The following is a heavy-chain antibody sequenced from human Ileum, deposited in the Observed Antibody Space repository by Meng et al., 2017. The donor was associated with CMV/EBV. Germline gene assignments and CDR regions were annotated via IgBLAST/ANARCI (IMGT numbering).Heavy chain of an antibody. V-gene: IGHV4-30-4*08. Sequence: QGPLRESGPGPVKPSQTLSLTCPGSGGSNSIGDYYWSWIRQSPGKGLEWIGYIYYSGSTYYNPSLKSRLIISVDTSKNQFSLKLSSVTAADTAVYFCARGVNYYPISGYKYYDQWGQGTRVTVSS. CDR2: IYYSGST. CDR1: GGSNSIGDYY. D-gene: IGHD3-22*01. CDR3: ARGVNYYPISGYKYYDQ. J-gene: IGHJ4*02.